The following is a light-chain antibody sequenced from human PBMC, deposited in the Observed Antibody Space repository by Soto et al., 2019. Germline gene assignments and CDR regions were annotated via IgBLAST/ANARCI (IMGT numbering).Light chain of an antibody. V-gene: IGKV3-11*01. J-gene: IGKJ1*01. CDR2: DAS. CDR1: QSVSSH. Sequence: EIVLTQSPATLSLSPGERATLSCRASQSVSSHLAWYQQKPGQAPRLLIYDASTSATALPARFSGSGSGTDFTTTISIVEHEYFAVYYCQQRSTWPTFGQGTKLEIK. CDR3: QQRSTWPT.